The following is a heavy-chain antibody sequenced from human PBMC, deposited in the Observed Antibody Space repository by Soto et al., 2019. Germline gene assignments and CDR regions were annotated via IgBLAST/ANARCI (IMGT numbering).Heavy chain of an antibody. Sequence: GASVKVSCKASGGTFSSYAISWVRQAPGQGLEWMGGIIPIFGTANYAQKFQGRVTITADESTSTAYMELSSLRSEDTAVYYCAREGVHDYGAQGWFDPWGQGTLVTVSS. V-gene: IGHV1-69*13. J-gene: IGHJ5*02. CDR3: AREGVHDYGAQGWFDP. CDR2: IIPIFGTA. D-gene: IGHD4-17*01. CDR1: GGTFSSYA.